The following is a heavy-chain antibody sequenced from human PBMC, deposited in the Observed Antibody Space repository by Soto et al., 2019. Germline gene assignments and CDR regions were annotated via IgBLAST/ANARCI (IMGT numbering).Heavy chain of an antibody. CDR1: GYSVSSSDYY. Sequence: SETLSLTCSVSGYSVSSSDYYWAWIRQPPGKGLEWIGSMFYSGLTYYNPSLKGRVTLSVDTSKNQFSVRLNSVTAADTAVYYCAPLSVSLSGPYGIHVWGQGTTVTVSS. V-gene: IGHV4-39*01. CDR2: MFYSGLT. CDR3: APLSVSLSGPYGIHV. D-gene: IGHD2-15*01. J-gene: IGHJ6*02.